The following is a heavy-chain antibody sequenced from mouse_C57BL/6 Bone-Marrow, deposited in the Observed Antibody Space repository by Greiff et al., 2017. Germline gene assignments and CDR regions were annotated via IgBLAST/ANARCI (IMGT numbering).Heavy chain of an antibody. Sequence: EVQGVESGAELVRPGSSVKMSCKTSGYTFTSYGINWVTQRPGQGLEWIGYIYIGNGYTEYNEKFKGKATLTSAPSSSTAYMQLSSLTSEDSAIYFCARSRPGTSAWFAYWGQGTLVTVSA. CDR2: IYIGNGYT. J-gene: IGHJ3*01. V-gene: IGHV1-58*01. D-gene: IGHD4-1*01. CDR3: ARSRPGTSAWFAY. CDR1: GYTFTSYG.